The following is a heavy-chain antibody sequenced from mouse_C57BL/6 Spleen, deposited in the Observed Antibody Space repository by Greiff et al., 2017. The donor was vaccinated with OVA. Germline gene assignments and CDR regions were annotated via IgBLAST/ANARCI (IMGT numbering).Heavy chain of an antibody. CDR3: TRSRAGAWFAY. CDR1: GYTFTDYE. V-gene: IGHV1-15*01. Sequence: QVQLQQSGAELVRPGASVTLSCKASGYTFTDYEMHWVKQTPVHGLEWIGAIDPETGGTAYNQKFKGKAILTADKSSSTAYMELRSLTSEDSAVYYCTRSRAGAWFAYWGQGTLVTVSA. D-gene: IGHD3-3*01. J-gene: IGHJ3*01. CDR2: IDPETGGT.